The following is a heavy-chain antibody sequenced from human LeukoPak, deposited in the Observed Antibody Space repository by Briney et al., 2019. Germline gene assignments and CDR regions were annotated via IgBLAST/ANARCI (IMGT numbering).Heavy chain of an antibody. CDR1: GYTFTSYY. D-gene: IGHD6-19*01. Sequence: ASVKVSCKASGYTFTSYYMHWVRQAPGQGLEWMGIINPSGGSTSYAQKFQGRVTMTRDTSTGTVYMELSSLRSEDTAVYYCARDDIAVAGYYYYGMDVWGQGTTVTVSS. CDR3: ARDDIAVAGYYYYGMDV. J-gene: IGHJ6*02. CDR2: INPSGGST. V-gene: IGHV1-46*01.